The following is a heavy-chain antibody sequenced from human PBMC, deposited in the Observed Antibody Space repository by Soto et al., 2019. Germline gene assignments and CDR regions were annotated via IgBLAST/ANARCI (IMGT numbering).Heavy chain of an antibody. D-gene: IGHD3-22*01. CDR3: ARAILLPVGMDV. CDR2: ISYDGSNK. CDR1: GFTFSSYA. J-gene: IGHJ6*02. Sequence: PGGSVRLSSAASGFTFSSYAMHWVRQAPGKGLEWVAVISYDGSNKYYADSVKGRFTISRDNSKNTLYLQMNSLRAEDTAVYYCARAILLPVGMDVWGQGTTVTVSS. V-gene: IGHV3-30-3*01.